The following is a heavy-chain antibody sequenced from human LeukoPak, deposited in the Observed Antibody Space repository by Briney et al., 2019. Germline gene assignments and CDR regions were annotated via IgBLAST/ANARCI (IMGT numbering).Heavy chain of an antibody. V-gene: IGHV1-18*01. CDR3: ARSSGYYSSLFYMHV. CDR2: ISTFNGHT. Sequence: ASVKVSCKASGYTFTTYGISWVRQAPGHGLEWMGWISTFNGHTNYAQSRQDRVTMTTDTSTSTVYMELSSLISDDTAVYYCARSSGYYSSLFYMHVWGKGTTVTISS. J-gene: IGHJ6*03. D-gene: IGHD3-22*01. CDR1: GYTFTTYG.